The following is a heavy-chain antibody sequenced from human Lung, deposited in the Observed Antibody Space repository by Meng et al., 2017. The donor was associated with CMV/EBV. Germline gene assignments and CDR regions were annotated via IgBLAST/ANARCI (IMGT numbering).Heavy chain of an antibody. CDR1: GFTFSTYW. J-gene: IGHJ3*01. D-gene: IGHD3-3*01. CDR3: ARDSKAHVTTNFGVQSRRSGRNRRDAFDV. CDR2: IKENGSEK. V-gene: IGHV3-7*01. Sequence: GGSLRLSCEASGFTFSTYWMTWVRQAPGKGLEWVANIKENGSEKYYVDSVRGRFTISRDNDKKSLYLQMNSLRAEDTAVYFCARDSKAHVTTNFGVQSRRSGRNRRDAFDVWGQGTMVTVSS.